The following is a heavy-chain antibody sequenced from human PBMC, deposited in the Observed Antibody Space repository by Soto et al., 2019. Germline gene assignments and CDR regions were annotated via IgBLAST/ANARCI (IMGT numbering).Heavy chain of an antibody. D-gene: IGHD3-10*01. J-gene: IGHJ5*02. CDR1: GGSMSSYY. V-gene: IGHV4-59*01. CDR3: ARLNYYGSGSYYGTGWFDP. Sequence: SETLSLTCTVSGGSMSSYYWSWIRQPPGKGLEWIGYIYYSGSTNYNPSLKSRVTISVDTSKNQFSLKLSSVTAADTAVYYCARLNYYGSGSYYGTGWFDPWGQGTLVTVSS. CDR2: IYYSGST.